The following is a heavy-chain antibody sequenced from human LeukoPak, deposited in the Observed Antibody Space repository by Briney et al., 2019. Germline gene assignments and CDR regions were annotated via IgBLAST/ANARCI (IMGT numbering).Heavy chain of an antibody. CDR2: MNPNSGNT. CDR3: ARIRTAAGPHYYYYGMDV. V-gene: IGHV1-8*02. Sequence: GASVKVSCKASGYTFSSYGIIWVRQATGQGLGWMGWMNPNSGNTGYAQKFQGRVTMTRNTSISTAYMELSSLRSEDTAVYYCARIRTAAGPHYYYYGMDVWGQGTTVTVSS. J-gene: IGHJ6*02. CDR1: GYTFSSYG. D-gene: IGHD6-13*01.